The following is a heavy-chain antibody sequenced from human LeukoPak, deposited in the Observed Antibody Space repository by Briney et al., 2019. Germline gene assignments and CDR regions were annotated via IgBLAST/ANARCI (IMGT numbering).Heavy chain of an antibody. CDR1: GFIFDDYA. D-gene: IGHD3-10*01. CDR2: ISGDGDKT. J-gene: IGHJ5*02. Sequence: PGGSLRLSCATSGFIFDDYAMHWVRQAPGKGLEWVSLISGDGDKTYYGDSVKGRFTISRDSRKKSLYLQMNSLRNEDTALYYCAKDSVLGVVWFDPWGRGTLVTVSS. CDR3: AKDSVLGVVWFDP. V-gene: IGHV3-43*02.